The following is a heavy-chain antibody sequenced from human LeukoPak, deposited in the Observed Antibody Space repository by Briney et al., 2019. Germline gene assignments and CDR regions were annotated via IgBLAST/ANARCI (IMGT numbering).Heavy chain of an antibody. D-gene: IGHD6-19*01. CDR1: GYSFTSYW. CDR2: IYPGDSDT. CDR3: ARAPYRPPGYSRGWYWLDY. V-gene: IGHV5-51*01. Sequence: GESPQITCKGYGYSFTSYWIVWVRQMPGKGLEWMGIIYPGDSDTRYSPSFQGQVTISADKSISTAYLQWSSLKASDTAMYYCARAPYRPPGYSRGWYWLDYWGQGTLVTVSS. J-gene: IGHJ4*02.